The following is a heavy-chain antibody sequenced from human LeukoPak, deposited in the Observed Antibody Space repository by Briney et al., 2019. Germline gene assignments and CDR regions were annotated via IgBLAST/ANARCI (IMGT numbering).Heavy chain of an antibody. J-gene: IGHJ2*01. CDR1: GGSFSGYY. V-gene: IGHV4-34*01. D-gene: IGHD3-22*01. CDR3: ARPVYYDSSGYIGYFDL. CDR2: INHSGST. Sequence: SETLSLTCAVYGGSFSGYYWSWIRQPPGKGLEWIGEINHSGSTNYNPSIKSRVTISVDTSKNQFSLNLTSVTAADTAVYYCARPVYYDSSGYIGYFDLWGRGTLVTVSS.